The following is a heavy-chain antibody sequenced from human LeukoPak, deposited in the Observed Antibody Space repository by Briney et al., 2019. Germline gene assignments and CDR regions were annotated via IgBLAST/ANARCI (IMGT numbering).Heavy chain of an antibody. V-gene: IGHV3-23*01. Sequence: SGGSLRLSXAASGFTFSSYAMSWVRQAPGKGLEWVSAISGSGGSTYYADSVKGRFTISRDNSKNTLYLQMNSLRAEDTAVYYCAKIAQLWLQFLDYWGPGTLVTVSS. J-gene: IGHJ4*02. CDR3: AKIAQLWLQFLDY. CDR2: ISGSGGST. CDR1: GFTFSSYA. D-gene: IGHD5-18*01.